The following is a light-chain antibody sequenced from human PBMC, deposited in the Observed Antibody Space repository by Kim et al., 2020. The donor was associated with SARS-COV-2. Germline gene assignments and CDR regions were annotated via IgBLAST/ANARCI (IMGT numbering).Light chain of an antibody. CDR1: QSVSFN. Sequence: SVSPGERATLSCRASQSVSFNLAWYQQKPGQPPRLLIYGASTRATGIADRFTGSGSGTEFTLTISSLQSEDLAVYHCQQYHNWWTFGQGTKVDIK. CDR3: QQYHNWWT. J-gene: IGKJ1*01. CDR2: GAS. V-gene: IGKV3-15*01.